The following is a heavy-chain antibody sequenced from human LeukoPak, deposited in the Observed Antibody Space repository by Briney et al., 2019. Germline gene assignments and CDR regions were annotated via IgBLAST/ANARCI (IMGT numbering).Heavy chain of an antibody. CDR2: IYTSGST. CDR1: GGSISSGSYY. CDR3: ARVESSWYIEK. D-gene: IGHD6-13*01. J-gene: IGHJ4*02. Sequence: SQTLSLTCTVSGGSISSGSYYWSWIRQPAGKGLEWIGRIYTSGSTNYNPSLKSRVTISVDTSKNQFSLKLSSVTAADTAVYYCARVESSWYIEKWGQGDLVTVSS. V-gene: IGHV4-61*02.